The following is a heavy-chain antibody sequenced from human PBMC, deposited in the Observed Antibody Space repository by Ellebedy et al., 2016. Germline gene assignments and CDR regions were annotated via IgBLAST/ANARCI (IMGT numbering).Heavy chain of an antibody. D-gene: IGHD3-22*01. Sequence: SETLSLXCTVSGDSVIDASSYWSWIRQPPGRGLEWIGYIYRTGSTKLNPSLKSRVTMSVDTSKNQFSLKLSSVTAADTAVYYCARGLYFDSSGYYYWFDSWGQGTLVTVSS. V-gene: IGHV4-61*01. CDR3: ARGLYFDSSGYYYWFDS. J-gene: IGHJ5*01. CDR2: IYRTGST. CDR1: GDSVIDASSY.